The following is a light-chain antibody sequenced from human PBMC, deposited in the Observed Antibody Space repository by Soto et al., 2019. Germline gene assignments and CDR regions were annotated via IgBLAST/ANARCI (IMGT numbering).Light chain of an antibody. Sequence: DIVLTQSPGTLSLSPGERATLSCRASQSVNSNYLAWYQQKPGQAPRLLIYGTSNRATGIPDRFTGSGSGTDFTLTISRLEPKDFGVYYCQQYGNSPPNTFGQGTRLDIE. CDR3: QQYGNSPPNT. CDR2: GTS. CDR1: QSVNSNY. J-gene: IGKJ5*01. V-gene: IGKV3-20*01.